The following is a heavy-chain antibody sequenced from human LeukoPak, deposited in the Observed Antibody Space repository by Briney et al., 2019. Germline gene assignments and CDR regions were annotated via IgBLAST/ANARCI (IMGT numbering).Heavy chain of an antibody. CDR3: ARYDTAMVTLDY. V-gene: IGHV1-46*01. D-gene: IGHD5-18*01. CDR1: GYTFTSYD. Sequence: ASVKVSCKASGYTFTSYDINWVRQAPGQGLEWMGIINPSGGSTSYAQKFQGRVTMTRDMSTSTVYMELSSLRSEDTAVYYCARYDTAMVTLDYWGQGTLVTVSS. CDR2: INPSGGST. J-gene: IGHJ4*02.